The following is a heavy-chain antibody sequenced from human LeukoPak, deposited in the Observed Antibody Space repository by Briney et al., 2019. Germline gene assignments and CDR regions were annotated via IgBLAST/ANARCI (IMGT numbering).Heavy chain of an antibody. J-gene: IGHJ4*02. CDR2: ISSYNGNT. D-gene: IGHD4-17*01. Sequence: ASVKVSCKASGYTFTTYGISWVRQAPGQGLEWMGWISSYNGNTYYAQKFQGRVTMTTDTSASTAYMGLTSLRSDDTAVYYCARERHGDYIDWGQGTLVTVSS. CDR3: ARERHGDYID. CDR1: GYTFTTYG. V-gene: IGHV1-18*01.